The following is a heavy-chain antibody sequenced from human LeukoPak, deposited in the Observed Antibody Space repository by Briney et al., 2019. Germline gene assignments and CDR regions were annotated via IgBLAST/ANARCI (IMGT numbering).Heavy chain of an antibody. J-gene: IGHJ4*02. CDR1: GGFISSYY. D-gene: IGHD6-13*01. Sequence: SETLSLTCSVSGGFISSYYWSWIRQPPGKGLEWIGYIYYTGGTNYNPSLKSRVTISADTSRNQFSLTLNSVTSADTAVYYCARCRYSSSPDFEYWGQGSLVTVSS. CDR3: ARCRYSSSPDFEY. V-gene: IGHV4-59*01. CDR2: IYYTGGT.